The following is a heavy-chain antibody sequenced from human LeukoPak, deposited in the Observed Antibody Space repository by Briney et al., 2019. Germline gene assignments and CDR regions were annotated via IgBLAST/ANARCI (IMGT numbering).Heavy chain of an antibody. CDR1: GYTFTGYY. CDR3: ARGQSGYDSEIVVDWLDP. Sequence: GASVKVSCKASGYTFTGYYMHWVRQAPGQGLEWMGWINPNSGGTNYAQKFQGRVTMTRDTSISTAYMELSRLRSDDTAVYYCARGQSGYDSEIVVDWLDPWGQGTLVTVSS. CDR2: INPNSGGT. J-gene: IGHJ5*02. V-gene: IGHV1-2*02. D-gene: IGHD5-12*01.